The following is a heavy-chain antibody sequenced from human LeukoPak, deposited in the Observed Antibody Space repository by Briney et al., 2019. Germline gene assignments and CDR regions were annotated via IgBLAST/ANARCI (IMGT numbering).Heavy chain of an antibody. CDR1: GFTFSSNW. CDR2: IKQDGSET. CDR3: AKYTGYYFDY. D-gene: IGHD2-2*02. V-gene: IGHV3-7*01. J-gene: IGHJ4*02. Sequence: GGCLRLSCAASGFTFSSNWMSWVRQAPWKGREWLAKIKQDGSETCHMDSVKGRFTISRDNAKNSLYLQMNSLRAEDTAVYYCAKYTGYYFDYWGQGILVTVPS.